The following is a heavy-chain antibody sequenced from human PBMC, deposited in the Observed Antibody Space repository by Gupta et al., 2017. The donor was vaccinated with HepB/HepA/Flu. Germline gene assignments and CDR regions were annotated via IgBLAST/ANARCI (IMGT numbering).Heavy chain of an antibody. Sequence: EVQLLESGGGLVQPGGSLRPSCAASGVTSSSYAMSWVRQAPGKGLEWVSAVSGSGANTYYADYVKGRFTISRGNSKNTLYLQMSSLRDEDTAVYYCAKDRLAVAGTHDFWGQGTLVTVSS. D-gene: IGHD6-19*01. V-gene: IGHV3-23*01. CDR3: AKDRLAVAGTHDF. CDR2: VSGSGANT. CDR1: GVTSSSYA. J-gene: IGHJ4*02.